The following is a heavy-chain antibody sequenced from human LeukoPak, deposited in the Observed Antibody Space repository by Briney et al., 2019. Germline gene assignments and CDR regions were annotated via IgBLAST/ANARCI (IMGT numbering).Heavy chain of an antibody. V-gene: IGHV5-51*01. CDR1: GYRFTNYW. Sequence: GESLKISCKGSGYRFTNYWIGWVRQMPGKGLEWMGIIYPGDSDTRYSPSFQGQVTISADKSSSTAYLQWGSLKDSDTAMYYCGRGTGYYNYFDYWGQGTLVTVSS. CDR3: GRGTGYYNYFDY. D-gene: IGHD3/OR15-3a*01. J-gene: IGHJ4*02. CDR2: IYPGDSDT.